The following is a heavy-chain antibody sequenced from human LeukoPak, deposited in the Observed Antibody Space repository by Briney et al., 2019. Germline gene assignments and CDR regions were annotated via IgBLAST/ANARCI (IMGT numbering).Heavy chain of an antibody. V-gene: IGHV1-24*01. CDR3: ATFGIVVVPAAMPNNWFDP. J-gene: IGHJ5*02. CDR2: FDPEDGET. Sequence: ASVKVSCKVSGYTLTELSMHWVRQAPGKGLEWMGGFDPEDGETIYAQKFQGRVTMTEDTSTDTAYMELSSLGSEDTAVYYCATFGIVVVPAAMPNNWFDPWGQGTLVTVSS. CDR1: GYTLTELS. D-gene: IGHD2-2*01.